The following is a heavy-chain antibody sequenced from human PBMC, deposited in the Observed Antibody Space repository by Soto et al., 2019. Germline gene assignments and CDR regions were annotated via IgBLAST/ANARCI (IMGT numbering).Heavy chain of an antibody. CDR2: IIPILGIA. CDR1: GGTFSSYT. V-gene: IGHV1-69*02. Sequence: QVQLVQSGAEVKKPGSSVKVSCKASGGTFSSYTISWVRQAPGQGLEWMGRIIPILGIANYAQKFQGRVTITADKSTSTAYMELSSLRSEDTAVNYCARGRDGYNYYFDYWGQRTLVTVSS. CDR3: ARGRDGYNYYFDY. J-gene: IGHJ4*02. D-gene: IGHD5-12*01.